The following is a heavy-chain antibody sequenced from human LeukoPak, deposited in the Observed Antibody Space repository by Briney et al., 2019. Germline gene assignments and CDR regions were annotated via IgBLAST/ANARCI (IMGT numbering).Heavy chain of an antibody. CDR3: ARVRGSTDWYVDY. CDR2: IYSDESNK. V-gene: IGHV3-33*08. Sequence: GRSLRLSCAASGFTFSDYNMHWVRQAPGKGLEWVAIIYSDESNKYYADSVRGRFTISRDISKNTLFLQMNSLSAEDTAVYYCARVRGSTDWYVDYWGQGTLVTVSS. J-gene: IGHJ4*02. CDR1: GFTFSDYN. D-gene: IGHD2-2*01.